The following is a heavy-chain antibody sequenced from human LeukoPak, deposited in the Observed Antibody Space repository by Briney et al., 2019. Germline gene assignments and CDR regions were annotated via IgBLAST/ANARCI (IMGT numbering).Heavy chain of an antibody. CDR3: ARDGNFDY. CDR2: INPNSGDT. V-gene: IGHV1-2*02. Sequence: ASVNVSCKASGYTLTDYYMHWVRQAPGQGLEWMGWINPNSGDTNCAQKFQGRVTMTRDTSISTAYMELSRLRSDDTAVYYCARDGNFDYWGQGTLVTVSS. CDR1: GYTLTDYY. J-gene: IGHJ4*02.